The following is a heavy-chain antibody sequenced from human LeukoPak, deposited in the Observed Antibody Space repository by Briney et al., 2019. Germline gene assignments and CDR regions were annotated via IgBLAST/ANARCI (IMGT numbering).Heavy chain of an antibody. Sequence: PGGSLRLSCAASDFTFTSYAMSWVRQAPGKGLEWVSTVSGSGSNTYYADSVKGRYTISRDNSKSTLYLQMNSLRAEDTAMYYCAKSDWYKRGEPDCFDYWGQGSLVTVSS. CDR1: DFTFTSYA. D-gene: IGHD6-19*01. J-gene: IGHJ4*02. V-gene: IGHV3-23*01. CDR3: AKSDWYKRGEPDCFDY. CDR2: VSGSGSNT.